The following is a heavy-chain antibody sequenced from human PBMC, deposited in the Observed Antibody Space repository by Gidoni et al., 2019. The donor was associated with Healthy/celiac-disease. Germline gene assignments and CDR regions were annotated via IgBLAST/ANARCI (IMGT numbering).Heavy chain of an antibody. V-gene: IGHV4-39*01. Sequence: LQLQESGPGLVKPSETLSLACTVSGGSIRSSSYYWGWFRQPPGKGLEWIGSIYYSGSTYYNPSLKSRVTISVDTSKNQFSLKLSSVTAADTAVYYWARHLRQWLVLSRVGYFDYWGQGTLVTVSS. J-gene: IGHJ4*02. CDR1: GGSIRSSSYY. D-gene: IGHD6-19*01. CDR2: IYYSGST. CDR3: ARHLRQWLVLSRVGYFDY.